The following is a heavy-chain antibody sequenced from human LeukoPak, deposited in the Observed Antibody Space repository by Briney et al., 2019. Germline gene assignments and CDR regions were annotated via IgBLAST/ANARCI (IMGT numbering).Heavy chain of an antibody. CDR3: ASSVDDYVDY. D-gene: IGHD4-23*01. CDR1: GGSISSGGYY. V-gene: IGHV4-31*03. Sequence: TSETLSLTCTVSGGSISSGGYYWSWIRQHPGKGLEWIGYIYYSGSTYYNPSLKSRVTISVDTSKNQFSLKLSSVTAADTAVYYCASSVDDYVDYWGQGTLVTVSS. CDR2: IYYSGST. J-gene: IGHJ4*02.